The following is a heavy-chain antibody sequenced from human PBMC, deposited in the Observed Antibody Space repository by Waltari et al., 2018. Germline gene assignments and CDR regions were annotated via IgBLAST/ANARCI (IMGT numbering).Heavy chain of an antibody. CDR1: GGSFSGYY. J-gene: IGHJ4*02. V-gene: IGHV4-34*01. D-gene: IGHD5-12*01. Sequence: QVQLQQWGAGLLKPSETLSLTCAVYGGSFSGYYWSWIRQPPGKGLEWIGEINHSGSTNYNPSLKSRVTISVDTSKNQFSLKLSSVTAADTAVYYCARAVGGYSSPPPAGYWGQGTLVTVSS. CDR2: INHSGST. CDR3: ARAVGGYSSPPPAGY.